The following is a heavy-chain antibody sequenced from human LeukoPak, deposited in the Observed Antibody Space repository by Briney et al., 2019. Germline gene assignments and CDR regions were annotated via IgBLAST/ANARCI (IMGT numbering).Heavy chain of an antibody. Sequence: GASVKVSCKASGGTFSSYAISWVRQAPGQGLEWMGRIIPILGIANYAQKFQGRVTITADKSTSTAYMELSSLRPEDTAVYYCARSGGSIAPDYWGQGTLVTVSS. D-gene: IGHD3-10*01. CDR1: GGTFSSYA. CDR2: IIPILGIA. CDR3: ARSGGSIAPDY. V-gene: IGHV1-69*04. J-gene: IGHJ4*02.